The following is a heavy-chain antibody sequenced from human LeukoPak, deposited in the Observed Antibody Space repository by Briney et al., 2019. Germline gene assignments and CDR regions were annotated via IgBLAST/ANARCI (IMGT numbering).Heavy chain of an antibody. CDR2: INPNSGGT. V-gene: IGHV1-2*02. CDR1: GYTFTTHA. CDR3: ARGWQQWLDNNWFDP. Sequence: ASVKVSCKASGYTFTTHALSWMRQAPGQGLEWMGWINPNSGGTKYAQKFQGRVTMTRDTSISTAYMELSRLRSDDTAVYYCARGWQQWLDNNWFDPWGQGTLVTVSS. J-gene: IGHJ5*02. D-gene: IGHD6-19*01.